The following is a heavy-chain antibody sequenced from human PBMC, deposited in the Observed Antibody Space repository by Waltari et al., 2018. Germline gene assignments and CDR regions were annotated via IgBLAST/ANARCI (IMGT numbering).Heavy chain of an antibody. CDR2: ISSSGGTT. J-gene: IGHJ4*02. Sequence: EVQLVESGGGLVQPGGSLRLSCAASGFTFSSYAMTWVRQAPGKGRQWVSTISSSGGTTYYADSVKGRFTISRDNSKNTLYLEMNSLRAEDTAAYHCVPDRIGDRGQGTLVTVSS. V-gene: IGHV3-23*04. CDR1: GFTFSSYA. CDR3: VPDRIGD.